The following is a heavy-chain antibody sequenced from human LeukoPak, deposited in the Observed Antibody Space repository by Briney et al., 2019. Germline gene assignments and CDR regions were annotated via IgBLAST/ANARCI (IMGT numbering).Heavy chain of an antibody. CDR2: IWNDGSNN. V-gene: IGHV3-33*01. D-gene: IGHD1-26*01. CDR1: RFTFSSYG. CDR3: ARIGTERNAFDI. Sequence: PGGSLRLSCAVSRFTFSSYGMQWVRQAPGRGLEWVGVIWNDGSNNYYADSVNGLFTTTRDNTKNTMYLQMNRLRAEDTAVYYCARIGTERNAFDIWGQGTMVTVSS. J-gene: IGHJ3*02.